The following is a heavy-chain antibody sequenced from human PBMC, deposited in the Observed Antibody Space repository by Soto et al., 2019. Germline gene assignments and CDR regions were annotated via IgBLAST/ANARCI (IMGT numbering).Heavy chain of an antibody. J-gene: IGHJ5*02. CDR3: ARFATSPNGNWFDP. Sequence: PSETLSLTCTVSGGSTSSDYWNWIRQPPGKGLEWIGYVYHSWSTKYNPSLKSRVTISVDTSKNQLSLKLSSVTAADTAVYYCARFATSPNGNWFDPWGQGTLVTVSS. CDR1: GGSTSSDY. D-gene: IGHD2-2*01. CDR2: VYHSWST. V-gene: IGHV4-59*01.